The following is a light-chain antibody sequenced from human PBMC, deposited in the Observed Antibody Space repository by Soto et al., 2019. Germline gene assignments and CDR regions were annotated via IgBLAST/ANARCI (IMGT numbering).Light chain of an antibody. CDR3: QQYNNWPALT. V-gene: IGKV3-15*01. Sequence: EIVMTQSPATLSVSPGERATLPCRASQSVRSNLAWYQQKPGQAPRLLIYGASTRATGIPARFSGSGSGTEFTLIISSLQSEDFALYYCQQYNNWPALTFGGGTKVEIK. CDR1: QSVRSN. CDR2: GAS. J-gene: IGKJ4*01.